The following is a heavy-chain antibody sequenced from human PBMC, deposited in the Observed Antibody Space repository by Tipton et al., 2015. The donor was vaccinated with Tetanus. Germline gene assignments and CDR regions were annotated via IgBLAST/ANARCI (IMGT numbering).Heavy chain of an antibody. CDR1: GGSISTYH. CDR3: ARGVDRTKAGID. J-gene: IGHJ4*02. V-gene: IGHV4-34*01. CDR2: IHPSGIT. D-gene: IGHD5-12*01. Sequence: TLSLTCTVSGGSISTYHWNWIRQPPGRGLEWIGEIHPSGITTCNPSLESRVTLSQDTSKSQFSLKLNSVTAADTAVYHCARGVDRTKAGIDWGQGTLVTVSS.